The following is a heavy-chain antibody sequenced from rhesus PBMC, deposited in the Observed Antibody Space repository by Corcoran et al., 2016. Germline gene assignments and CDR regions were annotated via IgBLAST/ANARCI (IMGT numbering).Heavy chain of an antibody. CDR3: ARRGIVGATNYYGLDS. CDR1: GGSISRNY. CDR2: INGSGSST. V-gene: IGHV4S11*01. D-gene: IGHD1-44*02. Sequence: QVQLQESGPGLVKPLETLSLTCAVSGGSISRNYWSWLRPAPGMGLEWIGYINGSGSSTNYNPSLKRRGTLSVDTSKNQRSLKLSSVTAANTAVYYCARRGIVGATNYYGLDSWGQGVVVTVSS. J-gene: IGHJ6*01.